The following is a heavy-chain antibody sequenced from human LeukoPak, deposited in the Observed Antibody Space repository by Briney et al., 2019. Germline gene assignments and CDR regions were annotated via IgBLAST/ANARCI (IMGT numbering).Heavy chain of an antibody. CDR1: GFTFDDYA. D-gene: IGHD5-18*01. Sequence: GGSLRLSCAASGFTFDDYAMHWVRQTPGKGLEWVSSISWNSGSIVYADSVKGRFTISRDNAKRSLYLQMNSLRAEDTALYYCAKGLRGYSYGYDYWGQGTLVTVSS. J-gene: IGHJ4*02. V-gene: IGHV3-9*01. CDR2: ISWNSGSI. CDR3: AKGLRGYSYGYDY.